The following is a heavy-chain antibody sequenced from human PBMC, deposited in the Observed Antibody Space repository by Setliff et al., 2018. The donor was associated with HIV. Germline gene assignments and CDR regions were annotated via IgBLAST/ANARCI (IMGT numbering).Heavy chain of an antibody. Sequence: SVKVSCKVSGDTFNNYGLNWVRQAPGQGLEWMGGIIPIFKSADYAQKFQGRVTITTDESTSTAYMDLSSLKSEDTATYYCARTSGDAYNYEGAFDVWGQGTLVTVSS. CDR1: GDTFNNYG. CDR3: ARTSGDAYNYEGAFDV. CDR2: IIPIFKSA. D-gene: IGHD5-12*01. J-gene: IGHJ3*01. V-gene: IGHV1-69*05.